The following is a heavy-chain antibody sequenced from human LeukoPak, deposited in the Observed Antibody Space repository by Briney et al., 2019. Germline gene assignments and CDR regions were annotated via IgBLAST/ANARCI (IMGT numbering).Heavy chain of an antibody. J-gene: IGHJ4*02. Sequence: GGSLRLSCAASGFTFSSYGMHWVRQAPGKGLEWVAFIRYDGSNKYYADSVKGRFTISRDNSKNTLYLQMDSLRAEDTAVYYCAKDMTPFFYGSGRDYFDYWGQGTLVTVSS. CDR2: IRYDGSNK. D-gene: IGHD3-10*01. CDR1: GFTFSSYG. CDR3: AKDMTPFFYGSGRDYFDY. V-gene: IGHV3-30*02.